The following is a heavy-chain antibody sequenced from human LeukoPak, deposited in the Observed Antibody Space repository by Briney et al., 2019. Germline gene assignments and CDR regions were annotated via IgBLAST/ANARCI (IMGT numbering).Heavy chain of an antibody. V-gene: IGHV1-46*01. CDR3: AREGFTLKNFDY. CDR2: INPSGDGT. Sequence: ASVKVSCKASGYTFSSYFMHWVRQAPGQGLEWMGVINPSGDGTTYAQRFQGRLTMTRDTSTATLYMELRSLTSEDTAVYFCAREGFTLKNFDYWGRGTLVTVSS. J-gene: IGHJ4*02. CDR1: GYTFSSYF.